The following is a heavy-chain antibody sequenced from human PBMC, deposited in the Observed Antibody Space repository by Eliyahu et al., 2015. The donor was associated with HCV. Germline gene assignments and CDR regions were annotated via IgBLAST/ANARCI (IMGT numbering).Heavy chain of an antibody. CDR2: INHSGST. CDR1: GGSFSGYX. D-gene: IGHD2-2*01. V-gene: IGHV4-34*01. J-gene: IGHJ4*02. CDR3: ASTTTGGLVVPAANIHSFVY. Sequence: QVHLQQWGAGLLKPSETLSLTCAVYGGSFSGYXWXWIRQPPGKGLEWIGEINHSGSTNYNPSLKSRVTISVDTSKNQFSLKLSSVTAADSALYYCASTTTGGLVVPAANIHSFVYWGQGTLVTVSS.